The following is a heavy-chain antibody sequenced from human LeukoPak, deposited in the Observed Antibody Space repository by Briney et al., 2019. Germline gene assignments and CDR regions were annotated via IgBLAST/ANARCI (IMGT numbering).Heavy chain of an antibody. Sequence: GGSLRLSCAASGFTFSSYGMHWVRQAPGKGLEWVAVIWYDGSHKYYADSVKGRFTISRDNSKNTLYLQMNSLRAEDTAVFYCARDQGGGGNYFDYWGQGTLVTVSS. CDR2: IWYDGSHK. D-gene: IGHD3-16*01. CDR3: ARDQGGGGNYFDY. CDR1: GFTFSSYG. V-gene: IGHV3-33*08. J-gene: IGHJ4*02.